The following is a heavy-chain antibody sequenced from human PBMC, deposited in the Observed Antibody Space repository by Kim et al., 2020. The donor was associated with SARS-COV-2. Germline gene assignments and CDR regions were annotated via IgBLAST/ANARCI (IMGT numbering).Heavy chain of an antibody. Sequence: GGSLRLSCAASGFTFSSYAMHWVRQAPGKGLEWVAVISYDGSNKYYADSVKGRFTISRDNSKNTLYLQMNSLRAEDTAVYYCARDAPAWTTVTTNDYWG. CDR1: GFTFSSYA. V-gene: IGHV3-30*04. J-gene: IGHJ4*01. CDR2: ISYDGSNK. CDR3: ARDAPAWTTVTTNDY. D-gene: IGHD4-17*01.